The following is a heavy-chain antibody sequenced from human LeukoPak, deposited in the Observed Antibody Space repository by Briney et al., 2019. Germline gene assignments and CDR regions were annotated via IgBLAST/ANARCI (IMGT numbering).Heavy chain of an antibody. V-gene: IGHV3-48*01. CDR1: GFIFSTYE. D-gene: IGHD3-10*01. J-gene: IGHJ4*02. Sequence: GGSLRLSCAASGFIFSTYEMNWVRQAPGKGLEWLSYISYNSRSIYYADSVKGRFTISRDNSKNTLYLQMNSLRAEDTAVYYCARGYLWFGELSEHFDYWGQGTLVTVSS. CDR2: ISYNSRSI. CDR3: ARGYLWFGELSEHFDY.